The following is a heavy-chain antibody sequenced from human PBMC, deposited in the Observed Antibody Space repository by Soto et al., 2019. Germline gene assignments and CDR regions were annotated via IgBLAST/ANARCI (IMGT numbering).Heavy chain of an antibody. CDR1: GGSLSTNP. CDR3: ARRHSGGLFLFVDS. V-gene: IGHV1-69*06. CDR2: TGSGTGPG. Sequence: QVQLVQSGPEVKKPGSSVKVSCKASGGSLSTNPISWVRQAPGQGLEWMGGTGSGTGPGNHAQKFQGRLTVTADKSTITVYMELTNLSSADTAVYYCARRHSGGLFLFVDSWGQGTLVTCSS. J-gene: IGHJ5*01. D-gene: IGHD2-15*01.